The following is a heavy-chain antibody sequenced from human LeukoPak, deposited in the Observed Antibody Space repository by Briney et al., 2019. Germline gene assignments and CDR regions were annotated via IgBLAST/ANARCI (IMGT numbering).Heavy chain of an antibody. CDR2: ISGSGDST. CDR1: RFTFSSYA. V-gene: IGHV3-23*01. D-gene: IGHD2-2*02. Sequence: PGGSLRLSCAASRFTFSSYALTWVRQAPGKGLEWVSGISGSGDSTYCADSVKGRFTISRDNSKNTLYLQMNSLRAEDTAVYYCARGRYCTSTTCYIDQWGQGTLVTVSS. CDR3: ARGRYCTSTTCYIDQ. J-gene: IGHJ5*02.